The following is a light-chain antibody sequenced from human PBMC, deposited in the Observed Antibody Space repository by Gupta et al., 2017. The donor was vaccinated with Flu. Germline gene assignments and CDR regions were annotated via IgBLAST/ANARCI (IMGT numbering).Light chain of an antibody. CDR1: QNIKNF. CDR3: QQSNSRPWT. Sequence: DIQMTQSPSSLSASVGDRVTISCRTSQNIKNFLNWYKQRPGSAPELLIYAATSFRSGVPSRFSGSGSGTDFTLTISSLQPEDIATYYCQQSNSRPWTFGQGTKVEV. V-gene: IGKV1-39*01. J-gene: IGKJ1*01. CDR2: AAT.